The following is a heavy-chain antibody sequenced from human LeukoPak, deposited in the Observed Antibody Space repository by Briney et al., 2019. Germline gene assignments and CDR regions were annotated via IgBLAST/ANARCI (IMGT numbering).Heavy chain of an antibody. V-gene: IGHV3-21*01. CDR1: GFTFSSYS. Sequence: GGSLRLSCAASGFTFSSYSMNWVRQAPGKGLEWVSSISSSGSYIYYADSVKGRFTISRDNAKNSLYLQMNSLRAEDTAVYYYARDSPVPITGTIDAFDIWGQGTMVTVSS. D-gene: IGHD1-20*01. CDR3: ARDSPVPITGTIDAFDI. J-gene: IGHJ3*02. CDR2: ISSSGSYI.